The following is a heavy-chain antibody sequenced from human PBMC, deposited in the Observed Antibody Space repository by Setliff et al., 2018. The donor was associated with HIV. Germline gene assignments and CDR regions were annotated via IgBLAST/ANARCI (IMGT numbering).Heavy chain of an antibody. CDR2: VKQDGTET. V-gene: IGHV3-7*01. CDR1: GFRFRSYW. CDR3: ARWGSGSYERVFDY. J-gene: IGHJ4*02. Sequence: PGGSLRLPCAASGFRFRSYWMSWVRQAPGKGLESVANVKQDGTETLYVDSVKGRFTISRDNANNLVYLQMNSLRVEATAVYFCARWGSGSYERVFDYWGQGMLVTVSS. D-gene: IGHD1-26*01.